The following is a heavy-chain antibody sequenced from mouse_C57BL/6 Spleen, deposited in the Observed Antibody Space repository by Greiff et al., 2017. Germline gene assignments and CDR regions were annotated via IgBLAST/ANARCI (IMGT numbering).Heavy chain of an antibody. Sequence: VQLKESGAELVRPGASVKLSCTASGFNIKDYYMHWVKQRPEQGLEWIGRIDPEDGDTEYAPKFQGKATMTADTSSNTAYLQLSSLTSEDTAVYYCTPFYGNYRNYAMDYWGQGTSVTVSS. CDR2: IDPEDGDT. D-gene: IGHD2-10*01. CDR1: GFNIKDYY. CDR3: TPFYGNYRNYAMDY. J-gene: IGHJ4*01. V-gene: IGHV14-1*01.